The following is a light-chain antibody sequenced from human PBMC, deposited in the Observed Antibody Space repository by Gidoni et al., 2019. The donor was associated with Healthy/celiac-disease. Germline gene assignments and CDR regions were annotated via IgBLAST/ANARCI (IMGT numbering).Light chain of an antibody. CDR1: SSNIGSNY. Sequence: QSVLPPPPSASAPPGQRVNISCSGSSSNIGSNYVYWYQHIPGTSPKLLIYRNNPRPSGVPDRFSGSKSGTSASLAISGLRSEDAADYYCAAWDDSLSGVVFGGGTKLTVL. CDR2: RNN. V-gene: IGLV1-47*01. J-gene: IGLJ2*01. CDR3: AAWDDSLSGVV.